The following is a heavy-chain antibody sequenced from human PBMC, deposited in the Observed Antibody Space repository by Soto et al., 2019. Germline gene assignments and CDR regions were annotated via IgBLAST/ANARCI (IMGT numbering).Heavy chain of an antibody. CDR3: VRDDLYEYVWGSYRPRGS. Sequence: QVQLVESGGGVVQPGRSLRLSCAASGFTFSSYGMHWVRQAPGKGLEWVAVIWYDGSNKYYADSVKGGFNISRDNSKNTLYLEMNSLRAEDTAVYYCVRDDLYEYVWGSYRPRGSWGQGTLVTVSS. J-gene: IGHJ4*02. D-gene: IGHD3-16*02. CDR1: GFTFSSYG. CDR2: IWYDGSNK. V-gene: IGHV3-33*01.